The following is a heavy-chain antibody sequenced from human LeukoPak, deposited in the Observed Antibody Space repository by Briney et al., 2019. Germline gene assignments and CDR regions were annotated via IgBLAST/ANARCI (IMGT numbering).Heavy chain of an antibody. CDR1: GFTFSSYS. V-gene: IGHV3-21*01. CDR2: ISSSSSYI. Sequence: GGSLRLSCAAFGFTFSSYSMNWVRQAPGKGLEWVSSISSSSSYIYYADSVKGRFTISRDNAKNSLYLQMNSLRAEDTAVYYCARDLSDYGGNPYYFDYWGQGTLVTASS. CDR3: ARDLSDYGGNPYYFDY. D-gene: IGHD4-23*01. J-gene: IGHJ4*02.